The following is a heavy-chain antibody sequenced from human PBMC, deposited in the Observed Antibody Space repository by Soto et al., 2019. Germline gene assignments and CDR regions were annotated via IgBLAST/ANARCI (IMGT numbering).Heavy chain of an antibody. D-gene: IGHD6-13*01. CDR3: ARDWSSWSYYYYYGMDV. CDR2: IYYSGGT. J-gene: IGHJ6*02. Sequence: QVQLQESGPGLVKPSETLSLTCTVSGGSVSSGSYYWSWIRQPPGKGRGGIGYIYYSGGTNYNPPLKSRVTISVDTSKNQFSLKLSSVTAADTAVYYCARDWSSWSYYYYYGMDVWGQGTTVTVSS. V-gene: IGHV4-61*01. CDR1: GGSVSSGSYY.